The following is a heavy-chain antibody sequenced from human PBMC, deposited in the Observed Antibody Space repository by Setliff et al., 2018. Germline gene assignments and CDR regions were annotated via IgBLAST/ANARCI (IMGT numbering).Heavy chain of an antibody. CDR3: AKSEANGGHAPFDI. V-gene: IGHV3-21*01. CDR2: ISDSSFHI. Sequence: GESLKISCAASGFPFRIYSMHWVRQAPGKGLEWVSSISDSSFHIYYRDSVKGRFTISRDNAKNSLYLQMNSLRADDTAVYYCAKSEANGGHAPFDIWGQGTMVTVSS. D-gene: IGHD2-8*01. CDR1: GFPFRIYS. J-gene: IGHJ3*02.